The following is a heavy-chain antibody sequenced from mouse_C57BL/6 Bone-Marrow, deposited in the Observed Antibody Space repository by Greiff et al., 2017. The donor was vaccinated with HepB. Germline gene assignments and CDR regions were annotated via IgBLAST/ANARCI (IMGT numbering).Heavy chain of an antibody. CDR3: ASILLPGGGMDY. CDR1: GFTFSDYY. D-gene: IGHD1-1*01. J-gene: IGHJ4*01. V-gene: IGHV5-16*01. Sequence: EVQRLESEGGLVQPGSSMKLSCTASGFTFSDYYMAWVRQVPEKGLEWVANINYDGSSTYYLDSLKSRFIISIDNAKNILYLQLSSLKSEDTATYYCASILLPGGGMDYWGQGTSVTVSS. CDR2: INYDGSST.